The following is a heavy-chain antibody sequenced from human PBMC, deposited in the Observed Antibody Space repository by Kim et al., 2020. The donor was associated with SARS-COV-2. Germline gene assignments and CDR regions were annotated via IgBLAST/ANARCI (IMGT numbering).Heavy chain of an antibody. J-gene: IGHJ4*02. V-gene: IGHV3-30*04. Sequence: GGSLRLSCAASGFTFSSYAMHWVRQAPGKGLEWVAVISYDGSNKYYADSVKGRFTISRDNSKNTLYLQMNSLRAEDTAVYYCARDPGVGASLFSGFLFDYWGQGTLVTVSS. CDR1: GFTFSSYA. D-gene: IGHD1-26*01. CDR3: ARDPGVGASLFSGFLFDY. CDR2: ISYDGSNK.